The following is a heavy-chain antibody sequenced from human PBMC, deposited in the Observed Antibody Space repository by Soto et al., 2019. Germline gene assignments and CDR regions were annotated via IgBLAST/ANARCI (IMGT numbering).Heavy chain of an antibody. D-gene: IGHD3-22*01. Sequence: RASVKVSCKASGGTFSSYAISWVRQAPGQGLEWMGGIIPIFGTAKYAQKFQGRVTITAEESTSTAYMELSSLRSEDTAVYYCAREGRDYDSSGYYFTWGKGALVNVSS. CDR2: IIPIFGTA. V-gene: IGHV1-69*13. J-gene: IGHJ4*02. CDR1: GGTFSSYA. CDR3: AREGRDYDSSGYYFT.